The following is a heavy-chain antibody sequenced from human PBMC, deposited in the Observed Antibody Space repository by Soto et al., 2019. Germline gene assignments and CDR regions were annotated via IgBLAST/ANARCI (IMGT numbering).Heavy chain of an antibody. J-gene: IGHJ4*02. CDR3: ASAGTQPWDFDY. V-gene: IGHV3-66*01. Sequence: GGSLRLSCAASGFTVSSNYMSWVRQAPGKGLEWVSVIYSGGSTYYADSVKGRFTISRDNSKNTLYLQMNSLRAEDTAVYYCASAGTQPWDFDYWGQGTLVTVSS. D-gene: IGHD1-1*01. CDR2: IYSGGST. CDR1: GFTVSSNY.